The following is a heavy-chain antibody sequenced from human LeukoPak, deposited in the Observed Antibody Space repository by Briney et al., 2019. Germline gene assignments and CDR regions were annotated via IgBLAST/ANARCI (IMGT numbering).Heavy chain of an antibody. Sequence: GGSLRLSCAASGFTFSNHGMNWVRQAPGKRPEWISYISSSSSLRHYADSVKGRFTISRDNAKNSLYLQMNSLRAEDTAVYYCARGHQVAARPVDYWGQGTLVTVSS. V-gene: IGHV3-48*01. CDR1: GFTFSNHG. CDR3: ARGHQVAARPVDY. D-gene: IGHD6-6*01. CDR2: ISSSSSLR. J-gene: IGHJ4*02.